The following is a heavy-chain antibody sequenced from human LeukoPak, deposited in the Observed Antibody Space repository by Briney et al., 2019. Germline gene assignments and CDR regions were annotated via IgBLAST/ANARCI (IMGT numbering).Heavy chain of an antibody. CDR3: ARDGYNSGYFDY. CDR1: GGSFSGYY. V-gene: IGHV4-30-4*08. CDR2: IYYSRST. J-gene: IGHJ4*02. Sequence: SETLSLTCAVYGGSFSGYYWSWIRQPPGKGLEWIGYIYYSRSTSYSPSLKSRLTISVDTSKNQFSLKLSSVTAADTVVYYCARDGYNSGYFDYWGQGTLVTVSS. D-gene: IGHD5-24*01.